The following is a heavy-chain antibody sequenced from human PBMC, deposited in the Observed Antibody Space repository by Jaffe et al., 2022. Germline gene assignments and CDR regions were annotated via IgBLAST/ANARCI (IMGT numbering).Heavy chain of an antibody. J-gene: IGHJ6*03. CDR3: ARGPSTVKRSGYMDV. CDR2: IYHSGST. CDR1: GYSISSGYY. Sequence: QVQLQESGPGLVKPSETLSLTCAVSGYSISSGYYWGWIRQPPGKGLEWIGSIYHSGSTYYNPSLKSRVTISVDTSKNQFSLKLSSVTAADTAVYYCARGPSTVKRSGYMDVWGKGTTVTVSS. D-gene: IGHD4-17*01. V-gene: IGHV4-38-2*01.